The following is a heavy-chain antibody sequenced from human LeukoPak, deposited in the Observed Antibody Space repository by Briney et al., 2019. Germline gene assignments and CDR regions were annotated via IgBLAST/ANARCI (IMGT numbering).Heavy chain of an antibody. V-gene: IGHV3-30*03. CDR3: GKMPGDIWSAFYHYFGF. D-gene: IGHD3-3*01. CDR2: TSYDGSNK. CDR1: GFSFSSYG. Sequence: PGRSLRLSCAAPGFSFSSYGMHWVRQAPGKGLEWVALTSYDGSNKYYGDSVKGRFTISRDNSKNTLYLQMNSLRSQDTAVYYSGKMPGDIWSAFYHYFGFWGQGTLVTVSS. J-gene: IGHJ4*02.